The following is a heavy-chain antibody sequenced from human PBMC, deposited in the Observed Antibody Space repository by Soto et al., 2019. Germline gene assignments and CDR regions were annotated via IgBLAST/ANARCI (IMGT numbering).Heavy chain of an antibody. CDR3: ARAGGSGSCLYYFDY. Sequence: LVASGGGLVQPGGSLRLSCAASGFTFSDHYMDWVRQAPGKGLEWVGRIRNKANSYTTEYAASGKGRFIISRDDSKNSLYLHMNSLKTEDSAVYYCARAGGSGSCLYYFDYWGQGPLVTVSS. CDR1: GFTFSDHY. V-gene: IGHV3-72*01. D-gene: IGHD3-10*01. CDR2: IRNKANSYTT. J-gene: IGHJ4*02.